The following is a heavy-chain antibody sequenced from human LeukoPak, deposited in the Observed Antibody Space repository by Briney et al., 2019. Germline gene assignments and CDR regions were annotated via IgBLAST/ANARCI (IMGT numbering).Heavy chain of an antibody. V-gene: IGHV2-5*02. CDR3: AHWTYYYGSGSYYIHAGFDY. CDR2: IYWDEDK. Sequence: SGPTLVNPTQTLTLTCTFSGFSLSTSGVGVGWIRQPPGKALEWLALIYWDEDKRYSPSLKSRLTITKDTSKNQVVLTMTNMDPVDTATYYCAHWTYYYGSGSYYIHAGFDYWGQGTLVTVSS. CDR1: GFSLSTSGVG. D-gene: IGHD3-10*01. J-gene: IGHJ4*02.